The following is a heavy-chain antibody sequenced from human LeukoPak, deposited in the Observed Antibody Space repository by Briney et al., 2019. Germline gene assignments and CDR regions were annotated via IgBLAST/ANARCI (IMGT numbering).Heavy chain of an antibody. D-gene: IGHD3-9*01. V-gene: IGHV3-21*04. Sequence: GGSLRLSCAASGFTFSSYSMNWVRQAPGKGLEWVSFISSSSTYIYYADSVKGRFTISRDNSKNTLYLQMNSLRAEDTAVYYCAKSFYDILTGYPDYYFDYWGQGTLVTVSS. CDR2: ISSSSTYI. CDR3: AKSFYDILTGYPDYYFDY. J-gene: IGHJ4*02. CDR1: GFTFSSYS.